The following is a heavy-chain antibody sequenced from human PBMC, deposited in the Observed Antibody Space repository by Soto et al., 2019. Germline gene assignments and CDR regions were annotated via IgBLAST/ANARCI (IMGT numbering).Heavy chain of an antibody. CDR2: IWYDGSNK. V-gene: IGHV3-33*01. Sequence: GGSLRLSCAASGFTFNNYGMHWVRQAPGKGLEWVAVIWYDGSNKYYADSVKGRFTISRDNSKNSLYLQMNSLRAEDTAVYYCARVIYKKIFGVVIHPNFDYWGQGTLVTVSS. CDR3: ARVIYKKIFGVVIHPNFDY. CDR1: GFTFNNYG. D-gene: IGHD3-3*01. J-gene: IGHJ4*02.